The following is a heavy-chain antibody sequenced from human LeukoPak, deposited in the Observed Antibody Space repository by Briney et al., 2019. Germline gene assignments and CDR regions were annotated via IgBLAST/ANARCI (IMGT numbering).Heavy chain of an antibody. V-gene: IGHV3-48*02. Sequence: GGSLRLSCAAAGFTFSSYRLNWVRQAPGKGLEWVSYISTSSSIIYYADSVKGRFTISRDNAKKSLYLQMNSLRDDDTGVYYCARGAAAADHWGQGTPVTVSS. J-gene: IGHJ4*02. D-gene: IGHD6-13*01. CDR3: ARGAAAADH. CDR1: GFTFSSYR. CDR2: ISTSSSII.